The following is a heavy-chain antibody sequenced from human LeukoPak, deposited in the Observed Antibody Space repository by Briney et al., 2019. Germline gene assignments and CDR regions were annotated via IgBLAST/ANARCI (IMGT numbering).Heavy chain of an antibody. CDR1: GGTFSSYA. CDR2: IIPIFGIA. J-gene: IGHJ4*02. V-gene: IGHV1-69*04. D-gene: IGHD2-21*02. CDR3: ASSRDVLTGVFDY. Sequence: SVKVSCKASGGTFSSYAISWVRQAPGQGLEWMGRIIPIFGIANYALKFQGRVTITADKSTSTAYMELSSLRSEDTAVYYCASSRDVLTGVFDYWGQGTLVTVSS.